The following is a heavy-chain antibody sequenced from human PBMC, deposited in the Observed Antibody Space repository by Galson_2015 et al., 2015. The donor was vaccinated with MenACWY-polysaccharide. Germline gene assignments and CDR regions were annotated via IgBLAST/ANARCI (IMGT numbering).Heavy chain of an antibody. J-gene: IGHJ4*02. CDR3: AKDSEMATMGY. V-gene: IGHV3-30*18. CDR2: ISYDGSNK. Sequence: SLRLSCAASGFTFSSHGMHWVRQAPGKGLEWVAVISYDGSNKYYADSVKGRFTISRDNSKNTLYLQMNSLRAEDTAVYYCAKDSEMATMGYWGQGTLVTVSS. D-gene: IGHD5-24*01. CDR1: GFTFSSHG.